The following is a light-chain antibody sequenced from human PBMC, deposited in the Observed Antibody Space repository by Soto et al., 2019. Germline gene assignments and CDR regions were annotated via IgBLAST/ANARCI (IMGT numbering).Light chain of an antibody. CDR2: GAS. V-gene: IGKV3-15*01. Sequence: EIVMTQSPATLSVSPGERATLSCRASQSVSSNLSWYQQQPGQAPRLLIYGASTRATGIPARFSGSGSWTEFTLTISSLQSEDFAVYYCQQYNNWPPNTFGPGTKVDIK. CDR1: QSVSSN. CDR3: QQYNNWPPNT. J-gene: IGKJ3*01.